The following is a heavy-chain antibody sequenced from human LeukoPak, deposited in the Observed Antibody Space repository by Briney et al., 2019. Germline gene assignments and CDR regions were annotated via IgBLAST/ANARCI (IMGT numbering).Heavy chain of an antibody. CDR1: GGSITTFY. V-gene: IGHV4-59*01. CDR2: VFYSGST. J-gene: IGHJ4*02. CDR3: ARDSDGGGSVDY. D-gene: IGHD4-23*01. Sequence: PSETLSLTCTVSGGSITTFYWSWIRQPPGKGLEWIGYVFYSGSTNYNSSLKSRVTITVDTSKNQFSLRLSSVTAADTAVYYCARDSDGGGSVDYWGQGTLVTVSS.